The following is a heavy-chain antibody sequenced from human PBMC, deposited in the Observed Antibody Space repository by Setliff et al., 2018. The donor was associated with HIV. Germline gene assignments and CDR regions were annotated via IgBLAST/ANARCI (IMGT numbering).Heavy chain of an antibody. J-gene: IGHJ5*02. D-gene: IGHD3-22*01. CDR1: GDSISRHY. CDR3: ASRIYYYDESRVLREEGFVP. CDR2: IYYTGST. Sequence: SETLSLTCNVSGDSISRHYWNWIRQSPGRGLEWIGSIYYTGSTNYNPSFKSRVAISLDTSMKRFLLNLTSVTAADTAMYYCASRIYYYDESRVLREEGFVPWGQGALVTVSS. V-gene: IGHV4-59*08.